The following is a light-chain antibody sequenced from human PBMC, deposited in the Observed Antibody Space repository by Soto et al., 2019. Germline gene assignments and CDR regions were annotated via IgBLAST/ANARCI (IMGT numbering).Light chain of an antibody. CDR2: EAA. J-gene: IGLJ2*01. CDR1: SNDIGANNY. Sequence: QSALTQPASVSGSPGQSITISCTGTSNDIGANNYVSWYQHHPGKAPKILIYEAAKRPSGVSHRFAGSKSANTASLTISCLQAEDEADYFCTSYTSTSTLVFGGGTKLTVL. CDR3: TSYTSTSTLV. V-gene: IGLV2-14*01.